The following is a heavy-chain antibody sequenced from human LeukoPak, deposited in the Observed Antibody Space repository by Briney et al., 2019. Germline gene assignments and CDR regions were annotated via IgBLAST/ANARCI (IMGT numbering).Heavy chain of an antibody. J-gene: IGHJ4*02. CDR2: INHSGST. CDR1: GGSFSGYY. CDR3: ARRSSGTRSFAY. Sequence: SETLSLTCAVYGGSFSGYYWSWIRQPPGKGLEWIGEINHSGSTNYNPSLKSRVPISVYMSKNEFSLKLSSVTAADTAVYYCARRSSGTRSFAYWGQGTLVTVSS. V-gene: IGHV4-34*01. D-gene: IGHD3-22*01.